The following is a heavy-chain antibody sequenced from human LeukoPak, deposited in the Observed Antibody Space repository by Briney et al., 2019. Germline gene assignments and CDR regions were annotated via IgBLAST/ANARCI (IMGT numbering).Heavy chain of an antibody. V-gene: IGHV4-59*08. D-gene: IGHD5-24*01. J-gene: IGHJ4*02. Sequence: PSETLSLTCTVSGGSINNYYWSWIRQSPEKGLEWIGYIHDSGSTNYNPSLKSRVTISVDTSKNQFSLKLSSVTAADTAVYYCVRLDAAAGRYLQFYYWGQGTPVTVSS. CDR1: GGSINNYY. CDR3: VRLDAAAGRYLQFYY. CDR2: IHDSGST.